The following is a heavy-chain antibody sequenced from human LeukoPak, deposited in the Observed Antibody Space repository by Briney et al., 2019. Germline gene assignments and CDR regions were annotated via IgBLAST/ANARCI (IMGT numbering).Heavy chain of an antibody. CDR3: ARDRDYGDYYY. Sequence: SETLSLTCTVSGGSISSYYWSWIRQPPGKGLEWIGYIFYSGSTKYNPSLKSRVTISVDKSKNQFSLKLSSVTAADTAVYYCARDRDYGDYYYWGQGTLVTVSS. J-gene: IGHJ4*02. V-gene: IGHV4-59*12. CDR1: GGSISSYY. D-gene: IGHD4-17*01. CDR2: IFYSGST.